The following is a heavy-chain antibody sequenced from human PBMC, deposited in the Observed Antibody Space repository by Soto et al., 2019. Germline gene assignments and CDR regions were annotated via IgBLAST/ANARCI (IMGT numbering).Heavy chain of an antibody. J-gene: IGHJ4*02. CDR1: GGSISSGDYY. CDR3: ARSPGTWLFDY. Sequence: QVQLQESGPGLVKPSQTLSLTCTVSGGSISSGDYYWSWIRQPPGKGLEWMGYIYYSGSTYYNPALKNRVTISVATSKNQFSLKLISVTAADTAVYYCARSPGTWLFDYWGQGTLVTVSS. D-gene: IGHD5-12*01. CDR2: IYYSGST. V-gene: IGHV4-30-4*01.